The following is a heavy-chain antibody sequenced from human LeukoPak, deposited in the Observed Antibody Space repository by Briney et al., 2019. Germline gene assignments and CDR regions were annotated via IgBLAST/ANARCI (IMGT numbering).Heavy chain of an antibody. CDR2: ISWDGGST. CDR1: GFTFDDYA. J-gene: IGHJ5*02. Sequence: VGSLRLSCAASGFTFDDYAMHWVRQAPGKGLEWVSLISWDGGSTYYADSVKGRFTISRDNSKNSLYLQMNSLRAEDTALYYCARGPWFDPWGQGTLVTVSS. D-gene: IGHD3-10*01. CDR3: ARGPWFDP. V-gene: IGHV3-43D*03.